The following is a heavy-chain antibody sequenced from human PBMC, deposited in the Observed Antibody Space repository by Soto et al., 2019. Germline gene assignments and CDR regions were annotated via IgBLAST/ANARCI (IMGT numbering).Heavy chain of an antibody. CDR3: ASTRISASQYFDY. J-gene: IGHJ4*02. V-gene: IGHV3-48*01. Sequence: GGSLRLSCAASGLTFIGYRMSWVRQAPGKGLEWVSYISSKSSTIYYADSVKGRFIISRDNAKNSLYLRMNSLSAEDTAVYYCASTRISASQYFDYWGQATLVTVSS. D-gene: IGHD6-13*01. CDR1: GLTFIGYR. CDR2: ISSKSSTI.